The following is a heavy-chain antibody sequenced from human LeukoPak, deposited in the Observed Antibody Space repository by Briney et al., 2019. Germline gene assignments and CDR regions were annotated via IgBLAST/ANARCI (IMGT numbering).Heavy chain of an antibody. V-gene: IGHV4-61*02. CDR3: ARDGGTVDTAMVVGY. CDR2: IYTSGST. Sequence: SQTLSLTCTDSGGSISSGSYYWSWIRQPAGKGLEWIGRIYTSGSTNYNPSLKSRVTISVDTSKNQFSLKLSSVTAAGTAVYYCARDGGTVDTAMVVGYWGQGTLVTVSS. J-gene: IGHJ4*02. CDR1: GGSISSGSYY. D-gene: IGHD5-18*01.